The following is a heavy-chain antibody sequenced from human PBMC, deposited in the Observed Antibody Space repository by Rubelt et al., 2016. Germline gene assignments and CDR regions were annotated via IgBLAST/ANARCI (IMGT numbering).Heavy chain of an antibody. CDR1: GYTFTSYA. Sequence: QVQLVQSGSELKKPGASVKVSCKASGYTFTSYAMNWVRQAPGQGLEWMGWINPNSGGTNYAQKFQGRVTRTRDTSISTAYMELSRLRSDDTAVYYCARESIAAAKFDYWGQGTLVTVSS. CDR2: INPNSGGT. CDR3: ARESIAAAKFDY. J-gene: IGHJ4*02. D-gene: IGHD6-13*01. V-gene: IGHV1-2*02.